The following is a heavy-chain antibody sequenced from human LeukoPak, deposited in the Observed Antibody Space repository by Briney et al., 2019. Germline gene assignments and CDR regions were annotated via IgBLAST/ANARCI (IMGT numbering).Heavy chain of an antibody. CDR3: ARRVSSGYYYFDY. CDR1: GVSITTYY. D-gene: IGHD3-22*01. V-gene: IGHV4-59*01. J-gene: IGHJ4*02. Sequence: SETLSLTCTVSGVSITTYYWSWIRQTPGKGLELIGYIHYSGSTNYNPSLKSRVTISIDKAKNQFSLSLSSVTAADTAMYYCARRVSSGYYYFDYWGQGTLVTVSS. CDR2: IHYSGST.